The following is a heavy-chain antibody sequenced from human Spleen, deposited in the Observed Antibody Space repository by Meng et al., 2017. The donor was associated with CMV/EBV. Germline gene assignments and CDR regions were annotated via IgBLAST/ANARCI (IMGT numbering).Heavy chain of an antibody. Sequence: GESLKISCAASGFTFGTYAMSWVRQAPGKGLEWVSSITATNTYYSDSVKGRFTISRDSAKTSLYLQMDSLTVEDTAVYYCARVEYYDYWSGLSYFDYWGQGTQVTVSS. V-gene: IGHV3-21*01. CDR1: GFTFGTYA. J-gene: IGHJ4*02. CDR3: ARVEYYDYWSGLSYFDY. CDR2: ITATNT. D-gene: IGHD3-3*01.